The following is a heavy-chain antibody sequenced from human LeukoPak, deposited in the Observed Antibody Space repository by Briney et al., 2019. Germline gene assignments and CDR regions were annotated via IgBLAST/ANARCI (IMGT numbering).Heavy chain of an antibody. J-gene: IGHJ4*02. CDR2: IYSGGTT. V-gene: IGHV3-53*01. CDR1: EFTVSNNY. D-gene: IGHD2-21*01. Sequence: GGSLRLSCAASEFTVSNNYMSWVRQAPGSIIYSGGTTYYADSVKGRFTFSRDNSKNTLYLHMNSLRAEDTAVYYCARVSAPYPGDSYPGVFDYWGQGTLVTVSS. CDR3: ARVSAPYPGDSYPGVFDY.